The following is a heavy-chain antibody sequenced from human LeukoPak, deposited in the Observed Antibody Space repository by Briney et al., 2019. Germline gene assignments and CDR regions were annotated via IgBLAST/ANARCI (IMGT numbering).Heavy chain of an antibody. CDR2: IYHSGST. J-gene: IGHJ4*02. D-gene: IGHD1-26*01. CDR1: GGSISSYY. CDR3: ARATVGALDY. Sequence: SETLSLTCTVSGGSISSYYWSWIRQPPGKGLEWIGYIYHSGSTYYNSSLKSRVAISVDRSKNQFSLKLSSVTAADTAVYYCARATVGALDYWGQGTLVTVSS. V-gene: IGHV4-59*12.